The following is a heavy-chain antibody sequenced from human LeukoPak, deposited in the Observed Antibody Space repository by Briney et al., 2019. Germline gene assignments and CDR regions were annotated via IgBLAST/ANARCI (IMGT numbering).Heavy chain of an antibody. V-gene: IGHV4-38-2*02. CDR2: SDHSGST. CDR3: ARERLVTIFGVAKAKGYFDY. Sequence: PAETLSLTCTVSGYSFSSGYYWCGSRPPPGEGVGGAGSSDHSGSTYYNPSLKRRVTISVDTSKNQFSLKLSSVTAADTAVYYCARERLVTIFGVAKAKGYFDYWGQGTLVTVSS. J-gene: IGHJ4*02. D-gene: IGHD3-3*01. CDR1: GYSFSSGYY.